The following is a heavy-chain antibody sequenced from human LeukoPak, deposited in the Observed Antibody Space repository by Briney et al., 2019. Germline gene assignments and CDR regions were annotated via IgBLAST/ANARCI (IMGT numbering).Heavy chain of an antibody. V-gene: IGHV4-39*07. CDR3: ARDRLHTYSSGWPEAFDI. J-gene: IGHJ3*02. Sequence: PSETLSLTCTVSGGSISSSSYYWGWIRQPPGKGLEWIGSIYYSGSTYYNPSLKSRVTISVDTSKNQFSLKLSSVTAADTAVYYCARDRLHTYSSGWPEAFDIWGQGTMVTVSS. CDR2: IYYSGST. D-gene: IGHD6-19*01. CDR1: GGSISSSSYY.